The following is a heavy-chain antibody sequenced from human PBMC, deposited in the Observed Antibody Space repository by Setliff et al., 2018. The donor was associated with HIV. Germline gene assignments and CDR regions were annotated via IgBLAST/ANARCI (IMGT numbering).Heavy chain of an antibody. CDR3: AKGESRYYYDSLYY. Sequence: PGWSLRLSCAASGFTFSSYGMHWVRQPPGKGLEWVAGLWYDGSNKYYPDSVKGRFTISRDNSKNTLYLQMNSLRAEDTAVYYCAKGESRYYYDSLYYWGQGTLVTVSS. J-gene: IGHJ4*02. V-gene: IGHV3-33*06. D-gene: IGHD3-22*01. CDR1: GFTFSSYG. CDR2: LWYDGSNK.